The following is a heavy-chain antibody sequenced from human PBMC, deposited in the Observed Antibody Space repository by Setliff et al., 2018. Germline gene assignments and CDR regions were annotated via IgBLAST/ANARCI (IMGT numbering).Heavy chain of an antibody. J-gene: IGHJ4*02. CDR1: GYTFTNYA. V-gene: IGHV1-3*01. Sequence: GASVKVSCKASGYTFTNYALHWLRQAPGQRLEWMAYINGGNGNTHYSQKFRGRVTVTRDTSASTVFMELSTLRSEDTAVYYCARSRILHMVRGVMVLGYWGQGTLVTVSS. CDR2: INGGNGNT. D-gene: IGHD3-10*01. CDR3: ARSRILHMVRGVMVLGY.